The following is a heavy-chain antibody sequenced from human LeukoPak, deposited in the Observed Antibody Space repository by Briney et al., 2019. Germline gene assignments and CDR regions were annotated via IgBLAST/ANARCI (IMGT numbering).Heavy chain of an antibody. V-gene: IGHV3-48*04. D-gene: IGHD5-18*01. CDR2: ISSSSSTI. CDR1: GFTFSSYS. CDR3: ARDIEGGMDTAMVASERDY. Sequence: GGSLRLSCAASGFTFSSYSMNWVRQAPGKGLEWVSYISSSSSTIYYADSVKGRFTISRDNAKNSLYLQMNSLRAEDTAVYYCARDIEGGMDTAMVASERDYWGQGTLVTVSS. J-gene: IGHJ4*02.